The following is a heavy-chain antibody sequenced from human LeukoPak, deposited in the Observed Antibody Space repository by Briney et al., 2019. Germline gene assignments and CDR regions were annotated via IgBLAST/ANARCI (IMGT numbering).Heavy chain of an antibody. Sequence: PGGSLRLSCTVSGFTVSSNSMSWVRQAPGKGLEWVSYISSSSSAIYYADSVKGRFTISRDNAKNSLYLQMNSLGAEDTAVYYCARDGYSGSCPKDWGQGTLVTVSS. D-gene: IGHD6-13*01. J-gene: IGHJ4*02. CDR1: GFTVSSNS. V-gene: IGHV3-48*01. CDR3: ARDGYSGSCPKD. CDR2: ISSSSSAI.